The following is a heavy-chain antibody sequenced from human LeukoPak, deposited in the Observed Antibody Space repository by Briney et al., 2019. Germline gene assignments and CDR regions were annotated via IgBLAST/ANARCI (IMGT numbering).Heavy chain of an antibody. CDR1: GVSINHYY. CDR3: ARGLEVGAGRPLGY. V-gene: IGHV4-4*07. D-gene: IGHD1-1*01. Sequence: SATLSLTCSVSGVSINHYYWSWIRQPAGKGLEWIGRIHSTGATDYNPSLKSRLTMSVDTSRNEFSVKLNSVTVADTAFYYCARGLEVGAGRPLGYWGQGTLVTVSS. CDR2: IHSTGAT. J-gene: IGHJ4*02.